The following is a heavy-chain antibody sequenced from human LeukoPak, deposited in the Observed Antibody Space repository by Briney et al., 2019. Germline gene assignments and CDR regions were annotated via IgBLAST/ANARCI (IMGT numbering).Heavy chain of an antibody. D-gene: IGHD3-22*01. Sequence: PSETLSLTCAVYGGSFSGYYWSWIRQPPGKGLEWIGYIYYSGSTNYNPSLKSRVTISVDTSKNQFSLKLSSVTAADTAVYYCASQVVVSAPLDYWGQGTLVTVSS. CDR3: ASQVVVSAPLDY. CDR1: GGSFSGYY. V-gene: IGHV4-59*01. J-gene: IGHJ4*02. CDR2: IYYSGST.